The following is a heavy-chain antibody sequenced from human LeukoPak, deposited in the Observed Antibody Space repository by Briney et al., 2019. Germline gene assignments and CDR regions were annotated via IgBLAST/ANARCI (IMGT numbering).Heavy chain of an antibody. Sequence: ASVKVSCKASGYTFTVYYMHWVRQAPGQGLEWMGWINPNSCGTNYAQKFQGRVTMTRDTSISTAYMELSRLRSDDTAVYYCARVISGGRPFDYWGQGTLVTVSS. D-gene: IGHD1-26*01. V-gene: IGHV1-2*02. CDR2: INPNSCGT. J-gene: IGHJ4*02. CDR3: ARVISGGRPFDY. CDR1: GYTFTVYY.